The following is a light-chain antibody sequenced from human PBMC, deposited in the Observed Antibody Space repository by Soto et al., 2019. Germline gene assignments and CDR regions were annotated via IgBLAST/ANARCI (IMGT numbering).Light chain of an antibody. J-gene: IGLJ1*01. Sequence: QSVMTQHASVSGSPGQSIPISCAGTGSDNGAYNLVSWYQQHPGKAPKIIICEVNTRPSRISNRLPGSTSGETASLTISWFQSEEEADYFSCSYAGTVAYGFGTGAKDTDL. CDR2: EVN. CDR1: GSDNGAYNL. CDR3: CSYAGTVAYG. V-gene: IGLV2-23*02.